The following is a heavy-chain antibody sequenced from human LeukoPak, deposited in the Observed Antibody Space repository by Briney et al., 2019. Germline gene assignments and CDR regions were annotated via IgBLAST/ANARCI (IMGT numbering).Heavy chain of an antibody. V-gene: IGHV1-2*02. CDR3: ARLPSRDGYKRYFQH. J-gene: IGHJ1*01. CDR1: GYTFTGYY. D-gene: IGHD5-24*01. CDR2: INPNSGGT. Sequence: GASVKVSCKASGYTFTGYYMHWVRQAPGQGLEWMGWINPNSGGTNYAQKFQGRVTMTRDTSISTAYMELSRLRSDDTAVYYCARLPSRDGYKRYFQHWGQGTLVTVSS.